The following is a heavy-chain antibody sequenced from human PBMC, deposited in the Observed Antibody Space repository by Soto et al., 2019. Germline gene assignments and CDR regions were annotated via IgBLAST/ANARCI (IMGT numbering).Heavy chain of an antibody. J-gene: IGHJ4*02. Sequence: QVKLVQSGAEVKKPGASVKVSCKASGYTFTSYGISWVRQAPGQGLEWMGWISAYNGNTNYAQKLQGRVTMTTDTSTSTAYMELRSLRSDDTAVYYCARVKAYSSSWYGGLVDYWGQGTLVTVSS. D-gene: IGHD6-13*01. V-gene: IGHV1-18*01. CDR3: ARVKAYSSSWYGGLVDY. CDR1: GYTFTSYG. CDR2: ISAYNGNT.